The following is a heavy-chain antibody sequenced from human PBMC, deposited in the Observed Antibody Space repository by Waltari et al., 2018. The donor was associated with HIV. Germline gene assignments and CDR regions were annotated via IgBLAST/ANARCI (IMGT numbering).Heavy chain of an antibody. J-gene: IGHJ3*02. CDR2: IKQDGSEK. V-gene: IGHV3-7*01. Sequence: EVQLVESGGGLVQPGGALRLPCAAAGFTFSLFWLSWVRQAPGKGLEWVANIKQDGSEKHYVDSVKGRFTISRDNAKKSLYLQMNSLRAEDTAVYYCARMGLMMYAIGAFDIWGQGTMVTVSS. D-gene: IGHD2-8*01. CDR3: ARMGLMMYAIGAFDI. CDR1: GFTFSLFW.